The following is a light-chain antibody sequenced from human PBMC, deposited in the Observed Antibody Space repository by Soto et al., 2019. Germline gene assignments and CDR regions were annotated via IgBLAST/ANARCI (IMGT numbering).Light chain of an antibody. Sequence: QSVLTQPPSVSAAPGQKVTISCSGSSSNVGGNYVSWYQVLPQKAPKLLIYDNHKRHSGIPDRFSGSKSGTSANLGITDLQTGDEAEDCCGTLDISLDTVVFGGGTKLTVL. J-gene: IGLJ2*01. CDR1: SSNVGGNY. CDR3: GTLDISLDTVV. CDR2: DNH. V-gene: IGLV1-51*01.